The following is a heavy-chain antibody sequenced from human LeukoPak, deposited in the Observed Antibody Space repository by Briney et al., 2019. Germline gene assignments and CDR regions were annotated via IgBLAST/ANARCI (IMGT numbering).Heavy chain of an antibody. J-gene: IGHJ4*02. CDR1: GFIFTNYW. V-gene: IGHV3-74*03. CDR3: VINARAAHFYFDN. Sequence: GGSLRLSCAASGFIFTNYWMHWVRQAPGKGLMWVAQINLDGSSSTYADSVEGRFTISRDNARNTVYLQMNSLRAEDTAVYYCVINARAAHFYFDNWGQGTLVTVSS. D-gene: IGHD6-6*01. CDR2: INLDGSSS.